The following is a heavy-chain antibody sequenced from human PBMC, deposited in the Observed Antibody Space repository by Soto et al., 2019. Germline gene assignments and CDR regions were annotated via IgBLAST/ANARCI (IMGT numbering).Heavy chain of an antibody. V-gene: IGHV4-59*01. CDR3: ARGGGTYCGGGSRYRSRAFHI. CDR1: GGSITSDY. J-gene: IGHJ3*02. D-gene: IGHD2-15*01. CDR2: IYYTGSI. Sequence: QVQLQESGPGLVKPSETLSLNCTVSGGSITSDYWTWIRQPPGKGLEWIGHIYYTGSIAYNASLRSRITISLDPSKTHFSLKLSSVTAADSDVYFCARGGGTYCGGGSRYRSRAFHIWGMGTMVTVSS.